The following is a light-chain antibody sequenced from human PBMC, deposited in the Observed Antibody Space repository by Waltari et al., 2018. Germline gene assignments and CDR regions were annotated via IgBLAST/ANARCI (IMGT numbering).Light chain of an antibody. CDR2: KAS. CDR3: QQYKSYPMA. V-gene: IGKV1-5*03. Sequence: DIQMTQSPSTLSASVGDRVTVTCRATQNIGNWLAWYQQKLGKAPKLLINKASSLESGVPSRFSGSGSGTEFTLTISSLQPDDFATYFCQQYKSYPMAFGQGTRLEIK. CDR1: QNIGNW. J-gene: IGKJ5*01.